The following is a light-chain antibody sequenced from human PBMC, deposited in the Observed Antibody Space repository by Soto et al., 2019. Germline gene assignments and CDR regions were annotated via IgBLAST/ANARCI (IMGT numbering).Light chain of an antibody. CDR3: QQYENYWT. CDR1: QSISSY. Sequence: DIQMTQSPSSLSASVVDRVTITCTASQSISSYLNWYQQKPGKAPKLLIYAASSFQSGVPSRFSGSGSGTEFSLTISNLQPDDCATYYCQQYENYWTFGQGTKVEIK. J-gene: IGKJ1*01. CDR2: AAS. V-gene: IGKV1-39*01.